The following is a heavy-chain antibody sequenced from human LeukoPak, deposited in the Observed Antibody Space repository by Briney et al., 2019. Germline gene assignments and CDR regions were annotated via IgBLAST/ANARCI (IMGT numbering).Heavy chain of an antibody. V-gene: IGHV4-39*01. D-gene: IGHD4-11*01. CDR2: IYYSGST. CDR1: GGSISSSSYY. J-gene: IGHJ4*02. Sequence: SETLSLTCTDPGGSISSSSYYWGWIRQPPGKGLEWIGSIYYSGSTYYNPSLKSRVTISVDTSKNQFSLKLSSVTAADTAVYYCATGGYFDYSNYADYWGQGTLVTVSS. CDR3: ATGGYFDYSNYADY.